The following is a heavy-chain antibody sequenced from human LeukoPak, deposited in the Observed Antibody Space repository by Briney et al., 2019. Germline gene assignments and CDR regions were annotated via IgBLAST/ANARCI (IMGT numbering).Heavy chain of an antibody. CDR1: GGSINGYY. Sequence: PSETLSLTCSVSGGSINGYYWSWIRQPPGKTLEYIGDIYSDGGSANYNLSLKSRVTMSVDTSKNQFSLKLSSVTAADTALYYCARHYNSGTYPIDYWGRGTLVTVSS. J-gene: IGHJ4*02. CDR2: IYSDGGSA. CDR3: ARHYNSGTYPIDY. D-gene: IGHD3-10*01. V-gene: IGHV4-59*01.